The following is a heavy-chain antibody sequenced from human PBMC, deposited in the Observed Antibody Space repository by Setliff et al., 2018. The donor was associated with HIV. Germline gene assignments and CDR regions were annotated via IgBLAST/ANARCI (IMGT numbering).Heavy chain of an antibody. V-gene: IGHV4-59*01. CDR1: GASISSDT. J-gene: IGHJ5*02. D-gene: IGHD1-26*01. Sequence: PSETLSLTCIVSGASISSDTWSWIRQPPGKGLQWIGFIYNSEMINYNPSLKSRVSTSLDTSKNQFSLKLTSVTAADTAVYYCARGGTSSNWFDPWGQGTLVTVSS. CDR3: ARGGTSSNWFDP. CDR2: IYNSEMI.